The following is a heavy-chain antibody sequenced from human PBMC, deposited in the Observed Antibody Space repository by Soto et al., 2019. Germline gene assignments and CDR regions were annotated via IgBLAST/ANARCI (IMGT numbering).Heavy chain of an antibody. Sequence: SETLSLTCTVSGDSISSPHYYWTWIRQPPGKGLEWVGYIYYTGSTNYNPSLKSRVTISVDTSKNQFSLKLSSVTAADTAVYYCASWNWFDPWGQGTLVTVSS. V-gene: IGHV4-30-4*01. CDR2: IYYTGST. CDR1: GDSISSPHYY. CDR3: ASWNWFDP. J-gene: IGHJ5*02.